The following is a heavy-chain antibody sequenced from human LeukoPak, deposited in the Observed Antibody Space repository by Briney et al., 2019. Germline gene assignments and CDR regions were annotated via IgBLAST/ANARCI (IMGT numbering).Heavy chain of an antibody. D-gene: IGHD3-10*01. CDR2: INHDGSSA. Sequence: TGGSLRLSCAASGFTFSTYLMHWVRQAPGKGLVWVSRINHDGSSAIYADSVKGRFTISRDNAKNKLYLQMNSLRAEDTAVYYCTRSRDYNSGSYPGFWGQGILVTVSS. CDR3: TRSRDYNSGSYPGF. CDR1: GFTFSTYL. V-gene: IGHV3-74*01. J-gene: IGHJ4*02.